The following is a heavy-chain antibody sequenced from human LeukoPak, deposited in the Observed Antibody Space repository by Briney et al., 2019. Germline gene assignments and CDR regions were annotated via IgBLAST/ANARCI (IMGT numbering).Heavy chain of an antibody. CDR2: MNPNSGNT. D-gene: IGHD6-19*01. V-gene: IGHV1-8*02. CDR1: GYTFTGYY. Sequence: GASVKVSCKASGYTFTGYYMHWVRQATGQGLEWMGWMNPNSGNTGYAQKFQGRVTMTRNTSISTAYMELSSLRSEDTAVYYCARGLGYSSGWYYYWGQGTLVTVSS. CDR3: ARGLGYSSGWYYY. J-gene: IGHJ4*02.